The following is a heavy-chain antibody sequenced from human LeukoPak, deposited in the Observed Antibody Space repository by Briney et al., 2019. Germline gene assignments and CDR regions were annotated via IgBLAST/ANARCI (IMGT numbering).Heavy chain of an antibody. CDR3: ARDGSGTYGFDY. V-gene: IGHV3-21*01. Sequence: GGSLRLSCAASGFTFSTYNINWVRQAPGKGLEWVSSISRSSTYIDYADSVKGRVTIPRDNAKNSLYLQMSSLRAEDTAVYYCARDGSGTYGFDYWGQGTLVTVSP. CDR2: ISRSSTYI. D-gene: IGHD1-26*01. CDR1: GFTFSTYN. J-gene: IGHJ4*02.